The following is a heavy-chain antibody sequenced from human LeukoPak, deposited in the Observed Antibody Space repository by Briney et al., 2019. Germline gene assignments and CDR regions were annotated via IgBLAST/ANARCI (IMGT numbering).Heavy chain of an antibody. CDR2: INPNSGGT. D-gene: IGHD6-6*01. V-gene: IGHV1-2*02. Sequence: ASVKVSCKASGYTFTSYGISWVRQAPGQGLEWMGWINPNSGGTNYAQKFQGRVTMTRDTSISTAYMELSRLRSDDTAVYYCARDLYSSSSLGDYWGQGTLVTVSS. CDR3: ARDLYSSSSLGDY. CDR1: GYTFTSYG. J-gene: IGHJ4*02.